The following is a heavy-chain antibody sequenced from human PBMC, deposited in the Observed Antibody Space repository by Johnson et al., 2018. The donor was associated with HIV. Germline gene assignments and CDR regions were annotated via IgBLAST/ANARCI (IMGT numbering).Heavy chain of an antibody. CDR3: HDFWTGQGVDI. J-gene: IGHJ3*02. CDR2: ISSSGSTI. V-gene: IGHV3-11*01. CDR1: GFTFSDYY. Sequence: QVHLVESGGGLVKPGGSLRLSCAASGFTFSDYYMSWIRQAPGKGLEWVSYISSSGSTIYYADSVKGRFTISRDNAKNSLYLEMNSLKTEDTGVYYCHDFWTGQGVDIWGQGTVVTVS. D-gene: IGHD3/OR15-3a*01.